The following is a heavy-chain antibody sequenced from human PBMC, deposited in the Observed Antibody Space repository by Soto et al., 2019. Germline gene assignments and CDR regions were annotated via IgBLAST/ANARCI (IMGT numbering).Heavy chain of an antibody. CDR2: MNPNSGNT. Sequence: ASVKVSCKASGYTFTSYDINWVRQATGQGLEWMGWMNPNSGNTGYAQKFQGRVTMTRNTSISTAYMELSSLRSEDTAVYYCARGYCSGGSCYTAHWFDPWGQGTLVTVSS. V-gene: IGHV1-8*01. CDR1: GYTFTSYD. D-gene: IGHD2-15*01. J-gene: IGHJ5*02. CDR3: ARGYCSGGSCYTAHWFDP.